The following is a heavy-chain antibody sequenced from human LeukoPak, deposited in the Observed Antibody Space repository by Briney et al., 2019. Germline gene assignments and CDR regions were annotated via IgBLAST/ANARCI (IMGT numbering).Heavy chain of an antibody. J-gene: IGHJ5*02. CDR2: IYTSGST. CDR3: ARDHGYSGTYSWFDP. V-gene: IGHV4-61*02. D-gene: IGHD1-26*01. Sequence: SQTLSLTCTVSGGSLSSGSYYWSWIRHPAGKGLEWIGRIYTSGSTNYNPSLKSRVTISVDTSKNQFSLKLSSVTAADTAVYYCARDHGYSGTYSWFDPWGQGTLVTVSS. CDR1: GGSLSSGSYY.